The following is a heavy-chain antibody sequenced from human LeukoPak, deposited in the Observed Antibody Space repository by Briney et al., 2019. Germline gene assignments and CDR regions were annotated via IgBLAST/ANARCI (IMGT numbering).Heavy chain of an antibody. CDR1: GFSFSNYG. V-gene: IGHV3-23*01. CDR3: AKAPVTTCSGAYCYPFDY. D-gene: IGHD2-15*01. Sequence: GGSLRLSCAASGFSFSNYGMNWVRQAPGKGLEWVSGITGSGGSTYYAGSVKGRFTISRDNSKNTLYLQVNSLRAEDTAVYYCAKAPVTTCSGAYCYPFDYWSQGTLVTVSS. CDR2: ITGSGGST. J-gene: IGHJ4*02.